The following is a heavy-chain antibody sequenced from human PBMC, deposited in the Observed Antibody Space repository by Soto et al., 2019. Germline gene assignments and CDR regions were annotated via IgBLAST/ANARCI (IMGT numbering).Heavy chain of an antibody. CDR2: VYKSGST. Sequence: QLRLRESGPGLVKPSETLFLTCSVSGDSITNTTYYWDWIRQPPGKGLEWLGSVYKSGSTYYNPSLKSRVTVSVDTAKNQFSLELDSVTAADTAVYYCASQRDGYSIDYWGQGSLVTVSS. CDR1: GDSITNTTYY. J-gene: IGHJ4*02. V-gene: IGHV4-39*01. D-gene: IGHD4-4*01. CDR3: ASQRDGYSIDY.